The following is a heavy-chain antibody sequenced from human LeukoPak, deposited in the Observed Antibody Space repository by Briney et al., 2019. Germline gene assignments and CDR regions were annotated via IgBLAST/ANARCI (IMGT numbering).Heavy chain of an antibody. CDR3: AKDMQTWPRFPDY. Sequence: GGSLRLSCAASGFTFSSYWMSWVRQAPGKGLEWVANIKQDGSEKYYVDSVKGRFTISRDNAKNSLYLQMNSLRAEDTAVYYCAKDMQTWPRFPDYWGQGTLVTVSS. CDR1: GFTFSSYW. V-gene: IGHV3-7*03. D-gene: IGHD5-12*01. CDR2: IKQDGSEK. J-gene: IGHJ4*02.